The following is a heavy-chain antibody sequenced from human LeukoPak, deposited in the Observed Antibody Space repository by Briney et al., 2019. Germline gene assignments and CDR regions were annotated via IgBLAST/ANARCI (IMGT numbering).Heavy chain of an antibody. V-gene: IGHV3-23*01. Sequence: GGSLRLSCAASGFTFSSYAMSWVRQAPGKGLEWVSAISGSGGSTYYADSVKGRFTISRDNSKSTLYLQMNSLRAEDTAVYYCAPPPSGWFGELLFDYWGQGTLVTVSS. J-gene: IGHJ4*02. CDR2: ISGSGGST. D-gene: IGHD3-10*01. CDR3: APPPSGWFGELLFDY. CDR1: GFTFSSYA.